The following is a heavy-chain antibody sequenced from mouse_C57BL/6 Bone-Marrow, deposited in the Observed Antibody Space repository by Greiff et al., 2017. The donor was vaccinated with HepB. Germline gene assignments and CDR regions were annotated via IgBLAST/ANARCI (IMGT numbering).Heavy chain of an antibody. CDR1: GFTFSSYG. CDR3: ALPYYDAMDY. J-gene: IGHJ4*01. Sequence: EVQRVESGGDLVKPGGSLKLSCAASGFTFSSYGLSLVRPTPDKRLGWVATISSGGSYTYYPASVKGRFTISRDNAKNTLYLQMSCLKCEDTAMYYCALPYYDAMDYWGQGTSVTVSS. V-gene: IGHV5-6*01. CDR2: ISSGGSYT.